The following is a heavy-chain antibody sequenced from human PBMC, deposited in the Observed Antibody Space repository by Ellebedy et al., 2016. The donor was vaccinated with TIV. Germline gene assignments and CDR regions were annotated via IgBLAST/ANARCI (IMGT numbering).Heavy chain of an antibody. Sequence: PGGSLRLSCAASGITFSSYDFHWVRQAPGKGLESVAFISSNGINTFYADYVKGRFTISRDNSKDTLYLQMNSLRVEDTAVYYCVKGGYDRSGYYAPPVECWGQGTLVTVSS. D-gene: IGHD3-22*01. V-gene: IGHV3-30*18. CDR3: VKGGYDRSGYYAPPVEC. CDR1: GITFSSYD. CDR2: ISSNGINT. J-gene: IGHJ4*02.